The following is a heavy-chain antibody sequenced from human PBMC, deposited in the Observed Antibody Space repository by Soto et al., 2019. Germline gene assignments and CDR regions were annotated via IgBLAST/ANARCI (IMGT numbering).Heavy chain of an antibody. J-gene: IGHJ4*02. V-gene: IGHV1-2*02. CDR2: INPRNGDT. D-gene: IGHD2-21*02. CDR3: VRGGFVDVVTPTRIVFDY. CDR1: GYTFTGNY. Sequence: QVQLVQSGAEVKKPGASVKVSCKVSGYTFTGNYMHWMRQAPGQGPEWMGWINPRNGDTDYAQKFQGRVTITRDTSISTAYMDLSRLTSDDTAIYFCVRGGFVDVVTPTRIVFDYCGQGTLLTVSS.